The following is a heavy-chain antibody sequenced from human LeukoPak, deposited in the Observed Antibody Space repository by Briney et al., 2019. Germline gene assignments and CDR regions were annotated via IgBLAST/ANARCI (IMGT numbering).Heavy chain of an antibody. CDR3: AKITADSSGYYSGLVDYYFDY. J-gene: IGHJ4*02. CDR1: GFTFSSYA. CDR2: ISGSGGST. D-gene: IGHD3-22*01. Sequence: PGGSLRLSCAASGFTFSSYAMSWVRQAPGKGLEWVSAISGSGGSTYYADSVKGRFTISRDNFKNTLYLQMNSLRAEDTAVYYCAKITADSSGYYSGLVDYYFDYWGQGTLVTVSS. V-gene: IGHV3-23*01.